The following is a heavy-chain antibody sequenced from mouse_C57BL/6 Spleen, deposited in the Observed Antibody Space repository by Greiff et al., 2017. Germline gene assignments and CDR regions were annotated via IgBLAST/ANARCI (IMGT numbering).Heavy chain of an antibody. D-gene: IGHD2-3*01. CDR2: IYPGDGDT. CDR3: AIDGYYVTFAY. J-gene: IGHJ3*01. V-gene: IGHV1-80*01. Sequence: VKLVESGAELVKPGASVKISCKASGYAFSSYWMNWVKQRPGKGLEWIGQIYPGDGDTNYNGKFKGKATLTADKSSSTAYMQLSSLTSEDSAVYFCAIDGYYVTFAYWGQGTLVTVSA. CDR1: GYAFSSYW.